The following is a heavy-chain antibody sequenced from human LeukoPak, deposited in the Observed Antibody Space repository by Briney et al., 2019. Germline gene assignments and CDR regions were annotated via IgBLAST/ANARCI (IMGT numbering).Heavy chain of an antibody. CDR2: INPSGGST. CDR1: GYTFTSYY. V-gene: IGHV1-46*01. D-gene: IGHD3-22*01. Sequence: ASVKVSCKASGYTFTSYYMHWVRQAPGQGLEWMGIINPSGGSTSYAQKFQGRVTMTRDMSTSTVYMELSSLRSEDTAVYYCARGVAAYYYDSSGLPRDIWGQGTMVTVSS. CDR3: ARGVAAYYYDSSGLPRDI. J-gene: IGHJ3*02.